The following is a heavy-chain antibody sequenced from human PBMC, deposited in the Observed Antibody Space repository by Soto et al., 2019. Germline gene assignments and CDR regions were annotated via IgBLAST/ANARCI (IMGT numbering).Heavy chain of an antibody. Sequence: PGGSLRLSCAASGFTFIDYSMNWVRQAPGQGLEWVSSISASSSYIYYADSVKGRFTISRDNAKNSLYLQMNSLRPDDTAVYYCASQRGYTGPIDFDPWGQGTLVTVSS. CDR1: GFTFIDYS. J-gene: IGHJ5*02. V-gene: IGHV3-21*01. CDR3: ASQRGYTGPIDFDP. D-gene: IGHD5-12*01. CDR2: ISASSSYI.